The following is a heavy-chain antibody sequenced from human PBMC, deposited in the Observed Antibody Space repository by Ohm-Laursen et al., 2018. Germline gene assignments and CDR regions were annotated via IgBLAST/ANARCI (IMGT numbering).Heavy chain of an antibody. CDR1: GYTFTRYY. CDR2: INPSGGST. Sequence: SVKVSCKASGYTFTRYYMHWVRQAPGQGLEWMGIINPSGGSTSYAQKFQGRVTMTRDMSTSTAYMELSSLRSEDTAVYYCAALSHYYDSSGYWTPDAFDIWGQGTMVTVSS. V-gene: IGHV1-46*01. D-gene: IGHD3-22*01. J-gene: IGHJ3*02. CDR3: AALSHYYDSSGYWTPDAFDI.